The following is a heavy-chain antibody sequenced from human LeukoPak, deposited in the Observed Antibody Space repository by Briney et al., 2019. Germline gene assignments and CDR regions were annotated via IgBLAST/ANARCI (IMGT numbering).Heavy chain of an antibody. V-gene: IGHV2-5*02. D-gene: IGHD3-10*01. CDR2: IYWDDDK. CDR3: ALSRYYGSGNFYVDY. CDR1: GFSLTTSGVG. Sequence: ESGPTLVKPTQTLTLTCTFSGFSLTTSGVGVGWIRQPPGKAPEWLALIYWDDDKRYSPSLESRLTIAKDTSKNQVVLTLTNMDPVDTATYFCALSRYYGSGNFYVDYWGQGTLVTVSS. J-gene: IGHJ4*02.